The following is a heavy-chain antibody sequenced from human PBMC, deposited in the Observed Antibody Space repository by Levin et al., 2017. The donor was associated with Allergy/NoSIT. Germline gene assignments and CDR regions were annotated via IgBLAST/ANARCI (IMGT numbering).Heavy chain of an antibody. J-gene: IGHJ4*02. V-gene: IGHV3-48*02. D-gene: IGHD3-10*01. CDR2: IKRTGDLI. CDR1: GFSFSIHS. Sequence: SCAASGFSFSIHSMNWVRQAPGKGLEWVSYIKRTGDLIYYAESVKGRFTISRDDDKNSVYLQMNSLRDEDTAVYYCAREDGGHYYGSGAFYVWGQGTLVTVSS. CDR3: AREDGGHYYGSGAFYV.